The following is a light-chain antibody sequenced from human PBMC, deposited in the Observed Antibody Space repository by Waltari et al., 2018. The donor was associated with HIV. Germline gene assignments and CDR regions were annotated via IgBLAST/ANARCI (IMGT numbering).Light chain of an antibody. CDR3: SSYTSSITLV. J-gene: IGLJ2*01. CDR2: EVN. CDR1: SNDVGGYNY. V-gene: IGLV2-14*01. Sequence: QSALTQPASLSGSPGQSIPIPCDRPSNDVGGYNYVSWYQQHPGKAPKLMICEVNNRPSGVSSRFSGSKSGNTAYLTISGLQAEDEADYYCSSYTSSITLVFGGGTKVTVL.